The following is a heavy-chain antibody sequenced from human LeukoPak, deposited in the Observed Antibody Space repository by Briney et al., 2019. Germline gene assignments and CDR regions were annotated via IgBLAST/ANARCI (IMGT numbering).Heavy chain of an antibody. J-gene: IGHJ4*02. V-gene: IGHV3-74*01. D-gene: IGHD6-19*01. CDR2: MYTDGATT. CDR1: GFTFSDYW. CDR3: ARAPSPLAVAGTDY. Sequence: GGSLRLSCAASGFTFSDYWVHWVRQAPGKGLVWVSRMYTDGATTSHADSVKGRFTISRDNAKKMVYLQMNSLRAEDTAVYYCARAPSPLAVAGTDYWGQGTLVTVSS.